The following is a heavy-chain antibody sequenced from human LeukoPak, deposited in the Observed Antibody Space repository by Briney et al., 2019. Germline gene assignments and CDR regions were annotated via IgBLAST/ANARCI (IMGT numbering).Heavy chain of an antibody. V-gene: IGHV4-59*01. D-gene: IGHD1-14*01. CDR1: GGSISFYY. CDR3: ARVGTYAFDV. Sequence: SETLSLTCTVSGGSISFYYWSWIRQPPGKGLEWIGYIYYSGNTNCNPSLNSRLTISVDTSKNQFSLNLSSVTAADTAVYYCARVGTYAFDVWGQGTMVTVSS. CDR2: IYYSGNT. J-gene: IGHJ3*01.